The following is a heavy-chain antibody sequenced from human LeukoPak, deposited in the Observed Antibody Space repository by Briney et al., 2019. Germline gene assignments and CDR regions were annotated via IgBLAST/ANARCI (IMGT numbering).Heavy chain of an antibody. V-gene: IGHV3-30*18. CDR2: ISYDGSNK. J-gene: IGHJ3*02. CDR1: GFTFSSYW. D-gene: IGHD6-13*01. Sequence: GGSLRLSCAASGFTFSSYWMSWVRQAPGKGLEWVAVISYDGSNKYYADSVKGRFTISRDNSKNTLYLQMNSLRAEDTAVYYCAKGRVQLVRVFHAFDIWGQGTMVTVSS. CDR3: AKGRVQLVRVFHAFDI.